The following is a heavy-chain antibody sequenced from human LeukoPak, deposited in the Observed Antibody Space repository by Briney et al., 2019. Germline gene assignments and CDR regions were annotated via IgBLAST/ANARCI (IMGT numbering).Heavy chain of an antibody. Sequence: GGSLRLSCAASGFTFSSYALHWVRQAPGKGLEWVAVISFDGSNKYYADSVKGRFTISRDNSENTLFLQMNSLRADDTAVYYCARDPLSARQTGYFDLWGRGTLVTVSS. CDR1: GFTFSSYA. V-gene: IGHV3-30-3*01. CDR3: ARDPLSARQTGYFDL. J-gene: IGHJ2*01. CDR2: ISFDGSNK. D-gene: IGHD3-16*02.